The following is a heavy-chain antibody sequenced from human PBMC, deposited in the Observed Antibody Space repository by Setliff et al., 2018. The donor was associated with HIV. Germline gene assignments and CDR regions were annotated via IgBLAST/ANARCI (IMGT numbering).Heavy chain of an antibody. CDR3: ARSPRIGVAGEFEY. CDR1: SYSISSGYY. CDR2: IYTSGSV. J-gene: IGHJ4*02. D-gene: IGHD6-19*01. Sequence: SETLSLTCAVSSYSISSGYYWGWIRQPPGKGLEWIGYIYTSGSVNYNPSLNSRVTISVDTSKNQFSLKVNSVTAADTAVYYCARSPRIGVAGEFEYWGQGTLVTVSS. V-gene: IGHV4-38-2*01.